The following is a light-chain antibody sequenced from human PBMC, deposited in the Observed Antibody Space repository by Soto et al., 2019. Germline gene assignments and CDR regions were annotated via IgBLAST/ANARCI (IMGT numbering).Light chain of an antibody. CDR1: QTIPRNI. CDR3: HQYGSSPPWT. Sequence: DIVLTQSPDTLTYSLVQKGTLSCRPRQTIPRNILAWFQQKPGQAPRLLIYGSSNRPSGIPARFSGGGSRTDFTLTISRLEPEDFAVYYCHQYGSSPPWTFGQGTKVDIK. J-gene: IGKJ1*01. V-gene: IGKV3-20*01. CDR2: GSS.